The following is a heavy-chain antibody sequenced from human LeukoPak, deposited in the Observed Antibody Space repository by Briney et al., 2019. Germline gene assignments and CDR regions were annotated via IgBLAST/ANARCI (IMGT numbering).Heavy chain of an antibody. D-gene: IGHD5-18*01. V-gene: IGHV5-10-1*01. Sequence: GESLRISCKGSGYSFTSYWISWVRQMPGKGLEWMGRIDPSDSYTNYSPSFQGHVTISADKSISTAYLQWSSLKASDTAVYYCARLVVGTAMVPAFDYRGQGTLVTVSS. J-gene: IGHJ4*02. CDR1: GYSFTSYW. CDR2: IDPSDSYT. CDR3: ARLVVGTAMVPAFDY.